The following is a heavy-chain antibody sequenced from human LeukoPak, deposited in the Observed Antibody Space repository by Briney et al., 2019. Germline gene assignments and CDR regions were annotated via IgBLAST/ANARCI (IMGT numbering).Heavy chain of an antibody. CDR1: GFTFSSYG. Sequence: GGSLRLSCAASGFTFSSYGMHWVRQAPGKGLEWVAFIRYDGSKKYYADSVKGRFTFSRDNSKNTLYLQMNSPRAEDTAVYYCAREHPLLRYFDYWGQGTLVTVSS. D-gene: IGHD2-21*02. J-gene: IGHJ4*02. CDR3: AREHPLLRYFDY. V-gene: IGHV3-30*02. CDR2: IRYDGSKK.